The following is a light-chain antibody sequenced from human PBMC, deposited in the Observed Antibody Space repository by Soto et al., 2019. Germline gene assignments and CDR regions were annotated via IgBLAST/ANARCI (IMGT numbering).Light chain of an antibody. J-gene: IGKJ1*01. CDR2: DAS. V-gene: IGKV3-20*01. CDR3: QQYSRSPRT. Sequence: EIVLTQSPGTLSLSPGERATLSCRASQSVSNFLAWYQQIPGQAPRLLIYDASNRATGIPARFSGSGSGTDFTLTISRLEPEDFAVYYCQQYSRSPRTFGQGTKVDIK. CDR1: QSVSNF.